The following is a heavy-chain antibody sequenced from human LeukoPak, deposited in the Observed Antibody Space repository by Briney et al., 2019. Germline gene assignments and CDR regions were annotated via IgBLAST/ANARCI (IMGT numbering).Heavy chain of an antibody. CDR2: INWNGGRT. CDR3: ARDYDYGDYPGY. D-gene: IGHD4-17*01. V-gene: IGHV3-20*04. Sequence: GGSLRLPCAASGFMFDDYGMSWVRHAPGKGLEWVSGINWNGGRTGYADCVKGRFTISRDNAKVSLYLQMNSLRAEDTALYYCARDYDYGDYPGYWGQGTLVTVSS. CDR1: GFMFDDYG. J-gene: IGHJ4*02.